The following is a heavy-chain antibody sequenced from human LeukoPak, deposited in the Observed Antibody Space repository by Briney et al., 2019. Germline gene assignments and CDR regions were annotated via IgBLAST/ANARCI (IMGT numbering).Heavy chain of an antibody. CDR3: AAENTYDSGTYYFPSDY. CDR1: GGSISSYY. J-gene: IGHJ4*02. CDR2: IYTSGST. D-gene: IGHD3-10*01. Sequence: SETLSLTCTVSGGSISSYYWSWIRQPAGKGLEWIGRIYTSGSTNYNPSLKSRVSISVDTSKNQFSLKLSSVTAADTAVYYCAAENTYDSGTYYFPSDYWGQGTLVTVSS. V-gene: IGHV4-4*07.